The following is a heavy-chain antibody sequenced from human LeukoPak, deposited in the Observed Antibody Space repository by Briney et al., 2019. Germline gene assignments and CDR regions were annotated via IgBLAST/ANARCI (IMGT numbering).Heavy chain of an antibody. CDR1: GYTFTDYY. J-gene: IGHJ4*02. Sequence: ASLKLSCKASGYTFTDYYLNWVRQAPGQGLEWVGLINPKRNSGGTSYAQKFQGRVSMTRDTSINTAYMELSGLGSDDTAVYFCARGSYGYDWGQGTLVTVSS. CDR2: INPKRNSGGT. CDR3: ARGSYGYD. V-gene: IGHV1-2*02. D-gene: IGHD1-26*01.